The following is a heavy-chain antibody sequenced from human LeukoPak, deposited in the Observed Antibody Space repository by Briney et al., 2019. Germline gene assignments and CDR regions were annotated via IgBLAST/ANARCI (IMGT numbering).Heavy chain of an antibody. D-gene: IGHD1-26*01. V-gene: IGHV3-23*01. CDR1: GFTFSSYA. CDR2: ISDSDGST. J-gene: IGHJ4*02. CDR3: AKEVIGSHFDF. Sequence: GGSLRLSCAASGFTFSSYAMSWVRQAPGQGLEWVSAISDSDGSTNYAASVKGRFAISRDNSKNTLYLQMNSLRAEDTAVYYCAKEVIGSHFDFWGQGTLVTVSS.